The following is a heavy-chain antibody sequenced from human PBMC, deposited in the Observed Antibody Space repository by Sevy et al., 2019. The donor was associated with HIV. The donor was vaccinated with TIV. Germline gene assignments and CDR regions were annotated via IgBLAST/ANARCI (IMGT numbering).Heavy chain of an antibody. CDR1: GFTFSSYE. CDR2: ISNSGTTI. Sequence: GGSLRLSCAASGFTFSSYEMNWVRQAPGKGLEWVSYISNSGTTISYSDSVKGRFTISRDNARNSLYLQMNSLRAEDTAVYYCAKRGGHYDLGMDVWGQGTTVTVSS. J-gene: IGHJ6*02. D-gene: IGHD3-3*01. CDR3: AKRGGHYDLGMDV. V-gene: IGHV3-48*03.